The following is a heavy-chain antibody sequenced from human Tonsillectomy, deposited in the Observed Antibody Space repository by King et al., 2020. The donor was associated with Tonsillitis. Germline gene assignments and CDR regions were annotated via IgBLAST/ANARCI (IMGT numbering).Heavy chain of an antibody. CDR1: GVTFSSYG. V-gene: IGHV3-33*01. D-gene: IGHD4-17*01. J-gene: IGHJ4*02. CDR3: AREDYGDLTPFDY. Sequence: VKLVESGGGVVQPGRSLRLSCAASGVTFSSYGMHWVRQAPGKGLEWVAVIWYDGSNIYYADSVKGRFTISSDNSKNTLYLQISSLRAEDTAVYYCAREDYGDLTPFDYWGQGTLVTVSS. CDR2: IWYDGSNI.